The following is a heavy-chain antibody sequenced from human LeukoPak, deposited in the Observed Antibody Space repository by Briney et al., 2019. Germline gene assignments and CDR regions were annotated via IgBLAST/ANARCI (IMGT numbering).Heavy chain of an antibody. CDR2: ISYTGTT. CDR3: ARGVWFGESLNQSP. Sequence: KPSETLSLTCTVSGDSISSSTYYWGWIRQPPGEGLEWIATISYTGTTYYNPSLKSRVTISVDTSKNQFSLKLSSVTAADTAVYYCARGVWFGESLNQSPWGQGTLVTVSS. D-gene: IGHD3-10*01. J-gene: IGHJ5*02. CDR1: GDSISSSTYY. V-gene: IGHV4-39*07.